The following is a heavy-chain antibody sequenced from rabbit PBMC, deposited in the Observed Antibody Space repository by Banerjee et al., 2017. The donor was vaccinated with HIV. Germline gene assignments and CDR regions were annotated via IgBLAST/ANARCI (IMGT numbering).Heavy chain of an antibody. V-gene: IGHV1S45*01. CDR3: AGDPWSGWNL. J-gene: IGHJ4*01. D-gene: IGHD4-1*01. CDR1: GVSFSGDSY. Sequence: QEQLEESGGGLVKPGASLTLTCTASGVSFSGDSYMCWVRQAPGKGLEWIASIYTGSGSTYYASWAKGRFTISKTSSTTVTLQMTSLTAADTATYFCAGDPWSGWNLWGPGTLVTVS. CDR2: IYTGSGST.